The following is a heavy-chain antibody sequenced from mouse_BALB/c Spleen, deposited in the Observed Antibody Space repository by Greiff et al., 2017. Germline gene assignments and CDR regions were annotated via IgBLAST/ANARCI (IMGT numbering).Heavy chain of an antibody. Sequence: DVMLVESGGGLVQPGGSLRLSCATSGFTFSDFYMEWVRQPPGKRLEWIAASRNKANDYTTEYSASVKGRFIVSRDTSQSILYLQMNALRAEDTAIYYCARDETARATWGAMDYWGQGTSVTVSS. CDR3: ARDETARATWGAMDY. V-gene: IGHV7-1*02. CDR2: SRNKANDYTT. J-gene: IGHJ4*01. D-gene: IGHD3-2*01. CDR1: GFTFSDFY.